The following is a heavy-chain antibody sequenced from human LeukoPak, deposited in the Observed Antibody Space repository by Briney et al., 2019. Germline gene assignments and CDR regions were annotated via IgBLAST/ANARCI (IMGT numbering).Heavy chain of an antibody. CDR3: ARARSSGWPDY. J-gene: IGHJ4*02. CDR2: IYYSGST. Sequence: KTSETLSLTCTVSGDSISSYYWSWIRQPPGKGLEWIGYIYYSGSTNYNPSLKSRVTISVDTSKNQFSLKLSSVTAADTAVYYCARARSSGWPDYWGQGTLVTVSS. CDR1: GDSISSYY. V-gene: IGHV4-59*01. D-gene: IGHD6-19*01.